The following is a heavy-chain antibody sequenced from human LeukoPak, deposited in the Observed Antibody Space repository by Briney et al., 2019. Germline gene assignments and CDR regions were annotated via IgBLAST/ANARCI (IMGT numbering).Heavy chain of an antibody. CDR2: VFYSGST. Sequence: SETLSLTCTVSGGSITNYYWNWIRQTPGKGLEWIGYVFYSGSTNYNPSLKSRVTISVDTSKNQFSLKLSSVTAADTAVYYCARDAVTYDAFDIWGQGTMVTVSS. CDR1: GGSITNYY. J-gene: IGHJ3*02. D-gene: IGHD2-21*02. CDR3: ARDAVTYDAFDI. V-gene: IGHV4-59*01.